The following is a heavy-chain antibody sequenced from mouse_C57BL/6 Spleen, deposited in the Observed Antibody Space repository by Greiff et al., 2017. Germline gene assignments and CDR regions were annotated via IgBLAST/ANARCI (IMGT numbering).Heavy chain of an antibody. J-gene: IGHJ1*03. V-gene: IGHV1-59*01. CDR2: IDPSDSYT. D-gene: IGHD2-4*01. Sequence: QVQLQQPGAELVRPGTSVKLSCKASGYTFTSYWMHWVKQRPGQGLEWIGVIDPSDSYTNYTQKFKGKATLTVDTSSSTAYMQLSSLTSEDAADCYGARRSYDYDGGYFDVWGKGTTVTVSA. CDR1: GYTFTSYW. CDR3: ARRSYDYDGGYFDV.